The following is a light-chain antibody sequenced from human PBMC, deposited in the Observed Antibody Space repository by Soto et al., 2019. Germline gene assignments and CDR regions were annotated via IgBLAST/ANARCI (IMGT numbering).Light chain of an antibody. CDR1: QSVSSSY. CDR2: GAS. J-gene: IGKJ5*01. CDR3: QQYGSPIT. Sequence: EIVLTQSPGTLSLSPGERATLSCRASQSVSSSYLAWYQQKPGQAPRLLIYGASSRATGIPDRFSGSGSGTDFTLTIRRLEPEDFAVYYCQQYGSPITFGQGTRLAIK. V-gene: IGKV3-20*01.